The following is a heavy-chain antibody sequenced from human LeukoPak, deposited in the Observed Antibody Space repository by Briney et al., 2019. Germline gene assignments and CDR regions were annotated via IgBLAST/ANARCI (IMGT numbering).Heavy chain of an antibody. Sequence: GGSLRLSYAASGFTFSSYAMSWVRQAPGKGLEWVSAISGSGGSTYYADSVKGRFTISRDNSKNTLYLQMNSLRAEDTAVYYCATGLITMVRGVIIDYWGQGTLVTVSS. CDR3: ATGLITMVRGVIIDY. CDR1: GFTFSSYA. V-gene: IGHV3-23*01. J-gene: IGHJ4*02. D-gene: IGHD3-10*01. CDR2: ISGSGGST.